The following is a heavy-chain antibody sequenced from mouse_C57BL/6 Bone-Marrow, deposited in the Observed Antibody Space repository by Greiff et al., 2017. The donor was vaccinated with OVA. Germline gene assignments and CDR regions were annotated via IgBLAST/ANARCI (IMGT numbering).Heavy chain of an antibody. CDR3: ARSGTRFAY. V-gene: IGHV1-19*01. CDR1: GYTFTDYY. J-gene: IGHJ3*01. Sequence: VQLQQSGPVLVKPGASVKMSCKASGYTFTDYYMNWVKQSHGKSLEWIGVINPYNGGTSYNQKFKGKATLTVDKSSSTAYMELNGLTSEDSAVYYCARSGTRFAYWGQGTLVTVSA. D-gene: IGHD3-1*01. CDR2: INPYNGGT.